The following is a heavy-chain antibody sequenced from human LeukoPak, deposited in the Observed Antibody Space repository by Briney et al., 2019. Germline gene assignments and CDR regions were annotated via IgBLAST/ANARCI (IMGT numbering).Heavy chain of an antibody. V-gene: IGHV1-2*02. CDR1: GYTFTDFY. CDR3: ATGSITHTRDP. J-gene: IGHJ5*02. CDR2: LNPYSGAT. D-gene: IGHD6-6*01. Sequence: ASVKVSCQPSGYTFTDFYLNWVRQAPGQGLEWMGWLNPYSGATINAQRFQGRVTLTWGTSIGTAYMELTRLTSDDTAVYYCATGSITHTRDPWGQGTLVTVSS.